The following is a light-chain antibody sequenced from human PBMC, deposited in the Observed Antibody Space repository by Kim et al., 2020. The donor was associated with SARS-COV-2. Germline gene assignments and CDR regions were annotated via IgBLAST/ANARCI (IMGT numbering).Light chain of an antibody. V-gene: IGKV3-20*01. CDR1: QSVPNNY. Sequence: EIVLTQSPGTLSLSAVERATLSCRASQSVPNNYLAWYQQKPGQAPRLIISDASRRATGIPDRFSGSGSGTDFTLTVTRLEPEDFAVYYCQQYGNSGTFGQGTKVDIK. CDR2: DAS. J-gene: IGKJ1*01. CDR3: QQYGNSGT.